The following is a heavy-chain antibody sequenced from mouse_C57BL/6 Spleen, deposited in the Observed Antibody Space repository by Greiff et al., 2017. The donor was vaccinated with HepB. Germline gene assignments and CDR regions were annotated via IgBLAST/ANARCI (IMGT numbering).Heavy chain of an antibody. CDR1: GFTFSSYA. D-gene: IGHD1-1*01. CDR2: ISSGGDYI. V-gene: IGHV5-9-1*02. J-gene: IGHJ2*01. CDR3: TRERDYYGSSYGFDY. Sequence: EVQWVESGEGLVKPGGSLKLSCAASGFTFSSYAMSWVRQTPEKRLEWVAYISSGGDYIYYADTVKGRFTISRDNARNTLYLQMSSLKSEDTAMYYCTRERDYYGSSYGFDYWGQGTTLTVSS.